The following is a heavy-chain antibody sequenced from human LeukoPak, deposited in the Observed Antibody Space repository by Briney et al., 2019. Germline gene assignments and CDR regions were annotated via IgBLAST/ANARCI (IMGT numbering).Heavy chain of an antibody. D-gene: IGHD6-13*01. J-gene: IGHJ4*02. CDR3: ARGQSGIAAAALDFDY. Sequence: GGSLRLSCAASGFTFSSYAMSWVRQAPGKGLEWVSAISGSGGSTYYADSVKGRFTISRDNSKSTLYLQMNSLRAEDTAVYYCARGQSGIAAAALDFDYWGQGTLVTVSS. V-gene: IGHV3-23*01. CDR1: GFTFSSYA. CDR2: ISGSGGST.